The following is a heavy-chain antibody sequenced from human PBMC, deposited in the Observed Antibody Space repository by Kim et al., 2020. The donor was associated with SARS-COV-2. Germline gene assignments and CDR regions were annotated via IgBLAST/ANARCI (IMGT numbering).Heavy chain of an antibody. CDR1: GFTLNRYW. Sequence: GGSLRLSCAVSGFTLNRYWMTWVRRAPGKGLEWVANINQDGREGYYVDFVKGRLTISRDNAKNSLFLQMNSLRPEDTALYYCTRGGYSSSWFWNYWGRGTLVTVSS. CDR2: INQDGREG. J-gene: IGHJ4*02. CDR3: TRGGYSSSWFWNY. V-gene: IGHV3-7*01. D-gene: IGHD6-13*01.